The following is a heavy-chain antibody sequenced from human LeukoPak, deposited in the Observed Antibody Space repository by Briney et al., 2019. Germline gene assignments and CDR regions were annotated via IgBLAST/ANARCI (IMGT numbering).Heavy chain of an antibody. CDR3: ARWVGTGYCSGGTCYNWFDP. D-gene: IGHD2-15*01. CDR1: GGSISSYY. CDR2: IYTSGNT. J-gene: IGHJ5*02. Sequence: SETLSLTCTVSGGSISSYYWSWIRQPAGKGLEYIGRIYTSGNTNYYPSLKNRVTMSLDPSKSQFPLKLSSVTAADTAVYYCARWVGTGYCSGGTCYNWFDPWGQGTLVTVSS. V-gene: IGHV4-4*07.